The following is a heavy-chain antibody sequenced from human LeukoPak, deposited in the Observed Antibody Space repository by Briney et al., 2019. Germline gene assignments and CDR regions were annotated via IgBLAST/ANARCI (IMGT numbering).Heavy chain of an antibody. CDR3: AKAPPYCGGDCSFDY. Sequence: GGSLRLSCAGSGFALKSYSLSWVRQAPGKGLEWVSSISSTSAYIYYADSVKGRFTISRDNSKNTLYLQMNSLRAEDTAVYYCAKAPPYCGGDCSFDYWGQGTLVTVSS. CDR1: GFALKSYS. J-gene: IGHJ4*02. CDR2: ISSTSAYI. V-gene: IGHV3-21*01. D-gene: IGHD2-21*01.